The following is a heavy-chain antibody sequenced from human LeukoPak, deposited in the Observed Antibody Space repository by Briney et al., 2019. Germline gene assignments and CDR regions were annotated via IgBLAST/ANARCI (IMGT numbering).Heavy chain of an antibody. Sequence: GASVTVSFTASGYTFTGYYMHWVRQAPGQGLEWMGWINPNSGGTNYAQKFQGRVTMTRDTSISTAYMELSRLTSDDTAVYYCARGYYDSSGFEYFQDWGQGTLVTVSS. CDR1: GYTFTGYY. V-gene: IGHV1-2*02. CDR3: ARGYYDSSGFEYFQD. D-gene: IGHD3-22*01. J-gene: IGHJ1*01. CDR2: INPNSGGT.